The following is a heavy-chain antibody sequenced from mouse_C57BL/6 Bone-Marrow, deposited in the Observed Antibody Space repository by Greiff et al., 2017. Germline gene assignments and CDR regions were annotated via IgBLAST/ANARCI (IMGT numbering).Heavy chain of an antibody. D-gene: IGHD1-1*02. Sequence: VKLMESGAELARPGASVKLSCKASGYTFTSYGISWVKQRTGQGLEWIGEIYPRSGNTYYNEKFKGKATLTADKSSSTAYMELRSLTSEDSAVYFCARGGSPLAYWGQGTLVTVSA. J-gene: IGHJ3*01. CDR2: IYPRSGNT. CDR1: GYTFTSYG. CDR3: ARGGSPLAY. V-gene: IGHV1-81*01.